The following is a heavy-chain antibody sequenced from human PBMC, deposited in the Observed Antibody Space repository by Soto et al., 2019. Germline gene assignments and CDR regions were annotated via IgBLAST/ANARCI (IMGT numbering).Heavy chain of an antibody. J-gene: IGHJ6*02. CDR1: GYTFSVYH. CDR2: VHTNSGGT. Sequence: QVHLVQSGAAVKQPGASVKVSCKASGYTFSVYHMHWVRQAPGKGLEWMVWVHTNSGGTNYAQSFEGRVTMTRDTSINTAYMDLSRLTSDDTAVYYCAKELQRGMDVWGQGTTVTVSS. D-gene: IGHD4-4*01. V-gene: IGHV1-2*02. CDR3: AKELQRGMDV.